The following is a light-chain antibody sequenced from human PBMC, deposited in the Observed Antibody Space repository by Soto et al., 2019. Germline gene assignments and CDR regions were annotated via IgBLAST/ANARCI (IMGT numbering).Light chain of an antibody. J-gene: IGKJ5*01. V-gene: IGKV3-15*01. CDR3: QRYNNRLIT. CDR1: QSVGSN. CDR2: GAS. Sequence: EIVMTQSPATLSVSPGERATLSCRASQSVGSNLAWYQQRPGQAPRLLIYGASTRATGIPARFSGSGSGTEFTLTISSLQSEDFAVYFCQRYNNRLITFGQGTRLEIK.